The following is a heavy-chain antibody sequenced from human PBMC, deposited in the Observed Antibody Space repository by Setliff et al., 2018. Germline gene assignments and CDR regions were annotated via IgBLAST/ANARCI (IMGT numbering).Heavy chain of an antibody. CDR3: ARRPYDSSGYFNY. J-gene: IGHJ4*02. Sequence: RASVKVSCKASGYTFTSYDINWVRQATGQGLEWMGWMNPNSGNTGYAQKFQGRVTITRNTSISTAYMELSSLRSEDTAVYYCARRPYDSSGYFNYWGQGTLVTVSS. D-gene: IGHD3-22*01. V-gene: IGHV1-8*03. CDR1: GYTFTSYD. CDR2: MNPNSGNT.